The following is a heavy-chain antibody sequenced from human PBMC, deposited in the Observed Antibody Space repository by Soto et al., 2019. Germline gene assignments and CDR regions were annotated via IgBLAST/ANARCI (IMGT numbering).Heavy chain of an antibody. CDR2: ISAYNGNT. Sequence: GASVKVSCKASGYTFTSYGISWVRQAPGQGLEWMGWISAYNGNTNYAQKVRGRVTMTTDTSTTTAYMELRSLRSDDTAVYFCARDLAWFGPNRPGSYYFEYWGQGTLVTVSS. V-gene: IGHV1-18*04. CDR1: GYTFTSYG. J-gene: IGHJ4*01. CDR3: ARDLAWFGPNRPGSYYFEY. D-gene: IGHD3-10*01.